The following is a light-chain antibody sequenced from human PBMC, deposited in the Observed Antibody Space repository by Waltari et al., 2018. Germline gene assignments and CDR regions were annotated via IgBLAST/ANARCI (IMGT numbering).Light chain of an antibody. Sequence: QSVLTPPPSVYGAPGQRVTISRPGSSSTIGAGYDVHWYQQLPGTAPKLLIYDKNNRPSGVPDRFSGSKSGTSASLAITGLQAEDEADYYCQSYDSSLSGSVFGGGTKLTVL. CDR2: DKN. V-gene: IGLV1-40*01. CDR3: QSYDSSLSGSV. CDR1: SSTIGAGYD. J-gene: IGLJ2*01.